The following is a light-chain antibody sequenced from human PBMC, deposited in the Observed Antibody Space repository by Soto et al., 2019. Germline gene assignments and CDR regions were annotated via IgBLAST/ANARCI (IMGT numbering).Light chain of an antibody. CDR3: QQHNPYSPYT. J-gene: IGKJ2*01. CDR1: QSITNC. Sequence: DIQMTQSPSTLSASVGDRVTITCRASQSITNCLAWYQQKPGKAPKLLIFDASSLRSGVPSRFSGSGSGTEFTLTISSLQPEDFATYYCQQHNPYSPYTSGYGTK. CDR2: DAS. V-gene: IGKV1-5*03.